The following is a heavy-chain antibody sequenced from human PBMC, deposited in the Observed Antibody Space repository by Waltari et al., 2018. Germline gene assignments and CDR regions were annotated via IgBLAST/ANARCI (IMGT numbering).Heavy chain of an antibody. CDR1: GYSFTSYW. CDR2: IYPGDSAT. D-gene: IGHD3-9*01. V-gene: IGHV5-51*01. J-gene: IGHJ4*02. Sequence: EVQLVQSGAEVKKPGESLKISCKGSGYSFTSYWIGWVRQMPGKGLEWMGIIYPGDSATRYSPSFQGQVTISADKSISTAYLQWSSLKASDTAMYYCARGYYDILTGYPSYFDYWGQGTLVTVSS. CDR3: ARGYYDILTGYPSYFDY.